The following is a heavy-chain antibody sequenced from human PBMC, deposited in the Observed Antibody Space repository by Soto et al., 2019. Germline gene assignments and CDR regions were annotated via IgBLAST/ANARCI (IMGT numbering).Heavy chain of an antibody. D-gene: IGHD1-1*01. Sequence: QVQLVESGGGVLQPGRSLRLSWEGSGFTFRNHGMNWVSQPPGKGQEWLAVIWYDGSEKYYADSVKGRFTISRDKSKNTLYLQMSSLTFEDTARYYFSRWSNNKGFDPWGQGTRVTVS. CDR3: SRWSNNKGFDP. V-gene: IGHV3-33*01. J-gene: IGHJ5*02. CDR2: IWYDGSEK. CDR1: GFTFRNHG.